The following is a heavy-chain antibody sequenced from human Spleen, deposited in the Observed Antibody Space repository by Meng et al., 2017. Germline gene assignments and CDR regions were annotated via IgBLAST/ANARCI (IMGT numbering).Heavy chain of an antibody. CDR2: IIHMFGTT. CDR1: GGTFSNYA. Sequence: SVKVSCKASGGTFSNYAISWVRQAPGQGLEWMGGIIHMFGTTNYAQKFQGRVTISEDASTTTAYMELSSLRSEDTAVYYCARVRRTVGAIYDAFDIWGQGTMVTVSS. CDR3: ARVRRTVGAIYDAFDI. D-gene: IGHD1-26*01. J-gene: IGHJ3*02. V-gene: IGHV1-69*13.